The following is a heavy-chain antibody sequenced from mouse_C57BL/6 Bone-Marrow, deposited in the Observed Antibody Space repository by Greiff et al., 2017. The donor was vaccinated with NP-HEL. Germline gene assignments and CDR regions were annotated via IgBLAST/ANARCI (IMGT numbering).Heavy chain of an antibody. CDR3: ARRWLLRSDYFDY. CDR2: ISSGGSYP. D-gene: IGHD1-1*01. J-gene: IGHJ2*01. Sequence: EVKVVESGGDLVKPGGSLKLSCAASGFTFSSYGMSWVRQTPDKRLEWVATISSGGSYPYYPDSVKGRFTISRDNAKNTLYLQMSSLKSEETAMYYCARRWLLRSDYFDYWGQGTTLTVSS. V-gene: IGHV5-6*02. CDR1: GFTFSSYG.